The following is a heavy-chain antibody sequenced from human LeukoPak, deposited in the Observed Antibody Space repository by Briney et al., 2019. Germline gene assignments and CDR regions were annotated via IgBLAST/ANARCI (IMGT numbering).Heavy chain of an antibody. CDR3: AKGGYYDILTGYYKSRTVLTGYYCDY. J-gene: IGHJ4*02. CDR2: ISGSGGST. V-gene: IGHV3-23*01. Sequence: GGSLRPSCAASGFTFSSYAMSWIRQAPGMGLEWVSAISGSGGSTYYADSVKGRFTISRDNSKNTLYLQMNSLRAEDTAAYYCAKGGYYDILTGYYKSRTVLTGYYCDYWGQGTLVTVSS. D-gene: IGHD3-9*01. CDR1: GFTFSSYA.